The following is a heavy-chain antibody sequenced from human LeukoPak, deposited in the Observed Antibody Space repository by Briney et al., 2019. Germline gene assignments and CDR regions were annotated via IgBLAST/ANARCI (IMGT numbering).Heavy chain of an antibody. CDR1: GFTFKSHA. Sequence: PGGSLRLSCAASGFTFKSHAMSWVRQAPGKGLEWVSAISGSGGSTYYADSVKGRFTISRDNSKNTLYLQMNSLRAEDTAVYYCAKPGSSSWYSLNYYYGMDVWGQGTTVTVSS. CDR2: ISGSGGST. CDR3: AKPGSSSWYSLNYYYGMDV. V-gene: IGHV3-23*01. D-gene: IGHD6-13*01. J-gene: IGHJ6*02.